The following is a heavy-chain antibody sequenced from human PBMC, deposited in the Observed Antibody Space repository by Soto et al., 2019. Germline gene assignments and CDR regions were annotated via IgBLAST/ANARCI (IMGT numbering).Heavy chain of an antibody. CDR1: GGSISTVDYW. D-gene: IGHD7-27*01. V-gene: IGHV4-30-4*01. CDR3: ARGPSGDKVDS. Sequence: QVQLQESGPGLVKPSQTLSLTCTVSGGSISTVDYWWSWIRQSPDMGLEWIGHIYDGGRTYNNPSLESRVTMSVDTSKLQRALTLCSVSAADTAVYYCARGPSGDKVDSWGQGTLVNVSS. CDR2: IYDGGRT. J-gene: IGHJ4*02.